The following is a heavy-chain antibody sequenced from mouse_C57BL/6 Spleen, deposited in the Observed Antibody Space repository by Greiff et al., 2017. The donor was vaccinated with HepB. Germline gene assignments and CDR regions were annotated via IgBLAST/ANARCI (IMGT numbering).Heavy chain of an antibody. J-gene: IGHJ3*01. V-gene: IGHV1-26*01. Sequence: EVQLQQSGPELVKPGASVKISCKASGYTFTDYYMNWVKQSHGKSLEWIGDINPNNGGTSYNQKFKGKATLTVDKSSSTAYMELRSLTSEDSAVYDCARTEGLDYGSSYRFAYWSQGTLVTVSA. CDR1: GYTFTDYY. CDR2: INPNNGGT. CDR3: ARTEGLDYGSSYRFAY. D-gene: IGHD1-1*01.